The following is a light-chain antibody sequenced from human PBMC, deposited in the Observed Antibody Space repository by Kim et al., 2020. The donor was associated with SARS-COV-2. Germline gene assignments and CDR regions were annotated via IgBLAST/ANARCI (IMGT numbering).Light chain of an antibody. CDR1: SGSVSTSYY. Sequence: TQSPSFSFSALGTVTLTCGLSSGSVSTSYYPSWYQQTPGQAPRTLIYSTNTRSSGVPDRFSGSILGNKAALTITGAQADDESDYYCVLYMGSGISVFGGGTQLTVL. J-gene: IGLJ3*02. CDR2: STN. V-gene: IGLV8-61*01. CDR3: VLYMGSGISV.